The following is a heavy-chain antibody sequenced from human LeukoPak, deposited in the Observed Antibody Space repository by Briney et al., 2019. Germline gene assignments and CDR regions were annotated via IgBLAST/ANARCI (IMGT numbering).Heavy chain of an antibody. CDR1: GGSFSGYY. J-gene: IGHJ4*02. Sequence: TSETLSLTCAVYGGSFSGYYWSWLRQPRGKGLEWIGEINHSGSTNYNPSLKSRVTISVDTSKNQFSLKLSSVTAADTAVYYCARRRRRDYYDSSGYIFDYWGQGTLVTVSS. CDR2: INHSGST. D-gene: IGHD3-22*01. CDR3: ARRRRRDYYDSSGYIFDY. V-gene: IGHV4-34*01.